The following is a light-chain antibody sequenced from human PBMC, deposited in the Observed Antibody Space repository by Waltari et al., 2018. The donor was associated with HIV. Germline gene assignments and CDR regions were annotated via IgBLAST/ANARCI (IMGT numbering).Light chain of an antibody. CDR1: KLGDNY. Sequence: SYDLTQPPSVSVSPGQPASITCSGDKLGDNYASWYQQKPGQSPVLVIYQDTRRPSGIPERFSGSNSGNTATLTISGTQAIDEADYYCQAWDNSLVFGGGTKLTVL. CDR2: QDT. CDR3: QAWDNSLV. V-gene: IGLV3-1*01. J-gene: IGLJ2*01.